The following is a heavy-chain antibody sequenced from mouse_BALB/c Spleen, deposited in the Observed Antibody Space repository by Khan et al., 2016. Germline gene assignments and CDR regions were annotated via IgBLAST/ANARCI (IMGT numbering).Heavy chain of an antibody. Sequence: EVQLQESGPGLVKPSQSLSLTCTVTGYSITSDYAWNWIRQFPGNKLEWMGYISYSGSTSYNPSLKSRISITRDTSKNQFFLQLNSVTTEDTATYYCARWDGNYIYCDFDVWGAGTTVTVSS. CDR1: GYSITSDYA. V-gene: IGHV3-2*02. J-gene: IGHJ1*01. CDR2: ISYSGST. CDR3: ARWDGNYIYCDFDV. D-gene: IGHD2-1*01.